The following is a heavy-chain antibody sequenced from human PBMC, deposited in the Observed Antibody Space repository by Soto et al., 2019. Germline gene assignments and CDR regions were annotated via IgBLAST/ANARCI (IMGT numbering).Heavy chain of an antibody. J-gene: IGHJ4*02. CDR1: GYSFTSYW. D-gene: IGHD2-15*01. V-gene: IGHV5-51*01. CDR3: AIHAPHPPATPVSCYDS. CDR2: IYPGDSDT. Sequence: GESLKISCKGSGYSFTSYWIGWVRQMPVKGLEWMGIIYPGDSDTRYSPSFQGQVTISADKSISTAYLQWSSLKASDTAVYYFAIHAPHPPATPVSCYDSWGQGTLVTVSS.